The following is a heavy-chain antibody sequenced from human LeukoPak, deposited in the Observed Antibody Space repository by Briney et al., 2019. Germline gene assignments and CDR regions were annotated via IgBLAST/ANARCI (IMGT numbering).Heavy chain of an antibody. V-gene: IGHV1-69*04. J-gene: IGHJ4*02. CDR3: ARDSASYYYDSSGYSFDY. CDR2: IIPILGIA. D-gene: IGHD3-22*01. Sequence: ASVKVSCKASGGTFSSYTISWVRQAPGQGLEWMGRIIPILGIANYAQKFQGRVKINADKYTSTAYMELSSLRSEDTAVYYCARDSASYYYDSSGYSFDYWGQGTLVTVSS. CDR1: GGTFSSYT.